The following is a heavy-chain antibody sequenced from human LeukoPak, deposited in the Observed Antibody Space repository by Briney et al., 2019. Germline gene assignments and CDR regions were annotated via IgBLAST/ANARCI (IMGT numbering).Heavy chain of an antibody. CDR1: GYTFTGYY. J-gene: IGHJ6*03. CDR2: INPNSGGT. D-gene: IGHD6-13*01. V-gene: IGHV1-2*02. Sequence: ASVKVSCKASGYTFTGYYMHWVRQAPGQGLEWMGWINPNSGGTNYAQKFQGRVTMTRDTSISTAYMELSGLRSDDTAVYYCARDLGAAADPYYYMDVWGKGTTVTISS. CDR3: ARDLGAAADPYYYMDV.